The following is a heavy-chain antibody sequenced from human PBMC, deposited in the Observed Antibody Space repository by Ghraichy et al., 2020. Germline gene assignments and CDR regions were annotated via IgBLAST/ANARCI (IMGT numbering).Heavy chain of an antibody. Sequence: GGSLRLSCAASGFTFTNYDMTWVRQAPGKGLEWVSATTASGGTTYYADSVKVRFTISRDNSKNTLFLQMNSLRAEDTAVYYCAKDPSAYGFPERYYDFWGQGTLVTVSS. CDR1: GFTFTNYD. V-gene: IGHV3-23*01. J-gene: IGHJ4*02. CDR2: TTASGGTT. D-gene: IGHD5-12*01. CDR3: AKDPSAYGFPERYYDF.